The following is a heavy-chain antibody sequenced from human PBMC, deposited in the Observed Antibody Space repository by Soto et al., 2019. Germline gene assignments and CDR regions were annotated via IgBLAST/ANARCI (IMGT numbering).Heavy chain of an antibody. CDR1: GFTFNDYA. Sequence: EVHLVQSGGGLVQPGESLSLSCVASGFTFNDYAMHWVRQTPGKGLEWVAAISHRGSSAYYADCVKGRFTISRDKSTKTLSLHMHTLRVEDTAVYFCAKAFCDAATCFPCESWGQGTPVAVSP. CDR2: ISHRGSSA. V-gene: IGHV3-23*04. D-gene: IGHD2-21*01. J-gene: IGHJ4*02. CDR3: AKAFCDAATCFPCES.